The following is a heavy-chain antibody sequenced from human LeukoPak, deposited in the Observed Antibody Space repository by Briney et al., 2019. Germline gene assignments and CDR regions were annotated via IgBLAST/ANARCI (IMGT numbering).Heavy chain of an antibody. CDR1: GFTFSDYS. CDR2: IRNRGEAM. D-gene: IGHD3-9*01. J-gene: IGHJ4*02. CDR3: VREDYDIFD. Sequence: GGSLRLSCVAPGFTFSDYSMNWVRQAPGKGLEWLSYIRNRGEAMSYADSVKGRFTVSRDNAKNSLYLQMNSLRDEDTAVYYCVREDYDIFDWGQGTLVTVSS. V-gene: IGHV3-48*02.